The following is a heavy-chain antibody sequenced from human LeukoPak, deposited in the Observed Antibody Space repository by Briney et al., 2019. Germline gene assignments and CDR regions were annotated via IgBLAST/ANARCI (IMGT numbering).Heavy chain of an antibody. CDR1: GFTFSSYA. CDR2: ISGSGGST. Sequence: GGSLRLSSAASGFTFSSYAMSWVRQAPGKGLEWVSAISGSGGSTYYADSVKGRFTISRDNFKNTLYLQMNSLRAEDTAVYYCASGVVVAATVLRFDYWGQGTLVTVSS. CDR3: ASGVVVAATVLRFDY. J-gene: IGHJ4*02. V-gene: IGHV3-23*01. D-gene: IGHD2-15*01.